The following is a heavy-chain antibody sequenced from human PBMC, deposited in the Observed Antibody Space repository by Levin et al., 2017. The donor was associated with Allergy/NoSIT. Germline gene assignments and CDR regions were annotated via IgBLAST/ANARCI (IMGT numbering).Heavy chain of an antibody. V-gene: IGHV3-30*18. Sequence: GGSLRLSCAASGFTFSSYGMHWVRQAPGKGLEWVAVISYDGSNKYYADSVKGRFTISRDNSKNTLYLQMNSLRAEDTAVYYCAKDVGSGWYGGDYWGQGTLVTVSS. J-gene: IGHJ4*02. CDR1: GFTFSSYG. CDR3: AKDVGSGWYGGDY. CDR2: ISYDGSNK. D-gene: IGHD6-19*01.